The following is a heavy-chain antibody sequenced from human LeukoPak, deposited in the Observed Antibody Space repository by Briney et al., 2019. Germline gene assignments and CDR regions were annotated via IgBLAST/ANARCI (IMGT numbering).Heavy chain of an antibody. CDR2: ISRRDDYT. Sequence: GGSLRLSCAASGYAFSSYAMSWVRQPPGKGLEWVSVISRRDDYTYYADSVKGRFTISRGNSKNTLYLQMNTLRAEDTAVYYCANDYRSGSFHDFWGQGTLVTVSS. CDR1: GYAFSSYA. J-gene: IGHJ4*02. CDR3: ANDYRSGSFHDF. V-gene: IGHV3-23*01. D-gene: IGHD3-10*01.